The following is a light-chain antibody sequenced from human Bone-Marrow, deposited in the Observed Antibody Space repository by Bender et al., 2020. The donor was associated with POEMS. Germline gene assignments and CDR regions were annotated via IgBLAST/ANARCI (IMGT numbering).Light chain of an antibody. V-gene: IGLV3-21*02. CDR2: DDS. CDR3: QAWDGDTLV. Sequence: SYELTQPPSVPVAPGQTARITCGGDNLARESVNWYQQKPGQAPILVVFDDSDRPSGIPERLSGSKSGDTATLTISGTQAMDEADYYCQAWDGDTLVFGGGTQLTVL. CDR1: NLARES. J-gene: IGLJ2*01.